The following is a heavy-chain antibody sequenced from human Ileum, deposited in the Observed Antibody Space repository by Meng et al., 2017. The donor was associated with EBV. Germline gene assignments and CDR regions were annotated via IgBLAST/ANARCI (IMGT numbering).Heavy chain of an antibody. V-gene: IGHV6-1*01. J-gene: IGHJ4*02. Sequence: QVHQQKRGPGLGKPPQTLSPTCAISGDSVASNMAAWNWTRQSSLRALELLGRTYYRTKWNNDYAVAVKLRISINTNTSKNQFSLQLNTITPEVSAVYYCARDSSSSAYSPFDFWGQGTLVTVSS. CDR1: GDSVASNMAA. CDR2: TYYRTKWNN. CDR3: ARDSSSSAYSPFDF. D-gene: IGHD6-19*01.